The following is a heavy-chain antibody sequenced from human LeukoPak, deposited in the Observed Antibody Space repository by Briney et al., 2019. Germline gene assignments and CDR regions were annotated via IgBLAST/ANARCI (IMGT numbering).Heavy chain of an antibody. D-gene: IGHD3-9*01. CDR1: GGSISSYY. CDR3: ARDRGILTGHSVVGAFDI. Sequence: SETLSLTCTVSGGSISSYYWSWIRQPAGKGLEWIGRIDTGGSTNYNPSLKSRVTMSVDTSKNQFSLKLSSVTAADTAVYYCARDRGILTGHSVVGAFDIWGQGTMVTVSS. CDR2: IDTGGST. J-gene: IGHJ3*02. V-gene: IGHV4-4*07.